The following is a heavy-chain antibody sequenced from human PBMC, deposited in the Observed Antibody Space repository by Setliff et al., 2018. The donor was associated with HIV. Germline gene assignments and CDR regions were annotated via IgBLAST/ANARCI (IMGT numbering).Heavy chain of an antibody. D-gene: IGHD2-2*01. CDR2: IIPVFGTL. CDR1: GGTFSSFA. Sequence: SVKVSCKASGGTFSSFAISWVRQAPGQGLEWMGEIIPVFGTLNYAQKFQGRVTITADELTGTAYMDLTNLRPEDTAVYYCARGRRVVPAAESNWFDPWGQGTLGHRLL. V-gene: IGHV1-69*13. CDR3: ARGRRVVPAAESNWFDP. J-gene: IGHJ5*02.